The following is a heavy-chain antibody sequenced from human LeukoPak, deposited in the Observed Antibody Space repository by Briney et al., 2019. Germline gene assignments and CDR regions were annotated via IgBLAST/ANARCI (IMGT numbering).Heavy chain of an antibody. V-gene: IGHV3-74*01. CDR2: ISIDGSST. CDR1: GFTLSSYW. Sequence: GGSLRLSCAASGFTLSSYWMHWVRQAPGKGLVWVSRISIDGSSTIYADSVKGRFTISRDNAKNMLYLQMNSLRAEDAAVYYCARGRAGTVGDIVFDWWGHGALVTVSS. D-gene: IGHD1-26*01. J-gene: IGHJ4*01. CDR3: ARGRAGTVGDIVFDW.